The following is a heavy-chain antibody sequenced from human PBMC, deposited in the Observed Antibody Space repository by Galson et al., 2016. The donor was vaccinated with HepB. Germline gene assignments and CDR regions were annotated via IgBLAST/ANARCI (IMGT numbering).Heavy chain of an antibody. D-gene: IGHD6-13*01. CDR2: ISSGSSYI. Sequence: SLRLSCAASGFTLHTYTMNWVRQAPGKGLEWVSSISSGSSYIYYADPVKGRFTISRDNAKNSLYLQMNSLGAEDTAVYYCARLVTSNSWYGWFDPWGQGTLVTVSS. J-gene: IGHJ5*02. CDR1: GFTLHTYT. V-gene: IGHV3-21*01. CDR3: ARLVTSNSWYGWFDP.